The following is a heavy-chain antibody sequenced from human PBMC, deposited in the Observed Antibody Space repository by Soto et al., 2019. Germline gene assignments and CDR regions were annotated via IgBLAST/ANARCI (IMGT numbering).Heavy chain of an antibody. CDR2: IIPILGIA. D-gene: IGHD3-16*01. CDR1: GGTFSSYT. J-gene: IGHJ4*02. V-gene: IGHV1-69*04. CDR3: ARDRKLGGPLSSHFDY. Sequence: ASVKVSCKASGGTFSSYTISWVRQAPGQGLEWMGRIIPILGIANYAQKFQGRVTITADKSTSTAYMELSSLRSEDTAVYYCARDRKLGGPLSSHFDYWGQGTLVTVSS.